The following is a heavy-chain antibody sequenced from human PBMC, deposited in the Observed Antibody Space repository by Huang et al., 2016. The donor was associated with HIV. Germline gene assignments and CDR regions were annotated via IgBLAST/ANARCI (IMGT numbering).Heavy chain of an antibody. D-gene: IGHD2-2*03. V-gene: IGHV4-39*02. CDR1: STSMTSSTFY. CDR2: VYFIGNT. J-gene: IGHJ6*02. CDR3: AREVRSVDTDRPDGYYYRGLDV. Sequence: QLRESGPGLVTPSETLSLTCSASSTSMTSSTFYWGWFRQPPGRVLEWIGSVYFIGNTDYNPALKSRVTISIDTANKQYSMRLTSVTAADTAVYFCAREVRSVDTDRPDGYYYRGLDVWGQGTTVMVSS.